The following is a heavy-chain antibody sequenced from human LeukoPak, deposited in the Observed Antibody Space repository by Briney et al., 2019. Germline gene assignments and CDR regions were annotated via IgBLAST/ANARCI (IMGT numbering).Heavy chain of an antibody. CDR3: ARDRADQLLFRNWFDP. D-gene: IGHD2-2*01. Sequence: GGSLRLSCAASGFTFSSYAIHWVRQAPGKGLEYVSAISSNGGSTYYANSVKGRFTISRDNSKNTLYLQMGSLRAEDMAVYYCARDRADQLLFRNWFDPWGQGTLVTVSS. J-gene: IGHJ5*02. CDR2: ISSNGGST. CDR1: GFTFSSYA. V-gene: IGHV3-64*01.